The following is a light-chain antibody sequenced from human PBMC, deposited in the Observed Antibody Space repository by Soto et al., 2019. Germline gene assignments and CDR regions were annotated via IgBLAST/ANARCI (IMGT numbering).Light chain of an antibody. V-gene: IGLV1-40*01. Sequence: QSALTQPPSVSGAPGQRVTISCTGSSSNIGAGYDVHWYQQLPGTAPKLLIYGNSNRPSGVPDRFSGSKSGTSASLAITGLQAEDEADYYCQSYNRSLSGFNYVFGTGSKVTVL. J-gene: IGLJ1*01. CDR2: GNS. CDR3: QSYNRSLSGFNYV. CDR1: SSNIGAGYD.